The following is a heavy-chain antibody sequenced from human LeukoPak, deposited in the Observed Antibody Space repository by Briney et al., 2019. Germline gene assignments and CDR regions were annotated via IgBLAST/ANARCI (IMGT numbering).Heavy chain of an antibody. J-gene: IGHJ4*02. Sequence: PSETLSLTCTVSGGSISSYYWSLIRQPAGKGLEWIGRIYTSGNTNYNPSLKSRVTMSVDTSKNQFSLKLSSVTAADTAVYYCAREAYCGGDCYSDPAEFVDYWGQGTPVTVPS. V-gene: IGHV4-4*07. CDR1: GGSISSYY. CDR3: AREAYCGGDCYSDPAEFVDY. D-gene: IGHD2-21*02. CDR2: IYTSGNT.